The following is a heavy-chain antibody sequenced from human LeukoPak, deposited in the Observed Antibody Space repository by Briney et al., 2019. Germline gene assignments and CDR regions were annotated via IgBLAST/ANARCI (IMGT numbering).Heavy chain of an antibody. D-gene: IGHD2-15*01. V-gene: IGHV3-23*01. CDR3: AKRYCGGAACYSMD. CDR1: GFTFSSHA. Sequence: GGSLRLSCAASGFTFSSHAMTWVRQTPGKGLDWVSTITANGGSTYYADSVKGRFTISRDNTKNTLYLQMNGLRAEDTAIYYCAKRYCGGAACYSMDWGQGTLVTASS. J-gene: IGHJ4*02. CDR2: ITANGGST.